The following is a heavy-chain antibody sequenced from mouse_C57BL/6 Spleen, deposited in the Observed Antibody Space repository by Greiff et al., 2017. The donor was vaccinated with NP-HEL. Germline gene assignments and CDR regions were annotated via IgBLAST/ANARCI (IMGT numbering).Heavy chain of an antibody. Sequence: VHVKQSGTVLARPGASVKMSCKTSGYTFTSYWMHWVKQRPGQGLEWIGAIYPGNSDTSYNQKFKGKAKLTAVTSASTAYMELSSLTNEDSAVYYCTRGRDSNYPYYFDYWGQGTTLTVSS. J-gene: IGHJ2*01. V-gene: IGHV1-5*01. D-gene: IGHD2-5*01. CDR2: IYPGNSDT. CDR3: TRGRDSNYPYYFDY. CDR1: GYTFTSYW.